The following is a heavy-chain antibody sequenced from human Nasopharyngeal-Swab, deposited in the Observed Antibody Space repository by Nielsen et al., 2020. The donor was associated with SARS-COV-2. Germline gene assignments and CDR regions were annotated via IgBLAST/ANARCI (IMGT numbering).Heavy chain of an antibody. CDR2: ISGSGGST. Sequence: GGSLRLSCAASGFTVSSNYMSWVRQAPGKGLEWVSVISGSGGSTYYADSVKGRFTISRDNPKNTLYLQMNSLRAEDTAVYYCAKDRGIVVVIGFDYWGQGTLVTVSS. CDR3: AKDRGIVVVIGFDY. CDR1: GFTVSSNY. V-gene: IGHV3-23*01. D-gene: IGHD3-22*01. J-gene: IGHJ4*02.